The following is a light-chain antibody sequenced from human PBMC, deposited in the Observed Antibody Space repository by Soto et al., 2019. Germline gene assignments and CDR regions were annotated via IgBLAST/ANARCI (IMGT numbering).Light chain of an antibody. Sequence: DIQMIQSPSTLSASVGDRVTITCRASQNINKWLAWYQQKPGKAPKLLILDASSLESGVPSRFSGSLSGTEFTLTISSLQTEDFATYYCQQSYSTPLTFGGGTKVDIK. CDR3: QQSYSTPLT. J-gene: IGKJ4*01. CDR1: QNINKW. V-gene: IGKV1-5*01. CDR2: DAS.